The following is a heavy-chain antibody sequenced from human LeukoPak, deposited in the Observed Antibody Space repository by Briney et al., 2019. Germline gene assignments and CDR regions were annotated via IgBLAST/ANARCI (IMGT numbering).Heavy chain of an antibody. CDR3: ARSKYYFDY. Sequence: SETLSLTCTVSRGSISSDYWSWIRQPPGKGLEWIGYIYYSGTTNYNPSLKSRVTMSVDTSKKQFSLRLSSVTAADTAVYYCARSKYYFDYWAQGTLVTVSS. J-gene: IGHJ4*02. V-gene: IGHV4-59*01. D-gene: IGHD2/OR15-2a*01. CDR2: IYYSGTT. CDR1: RGSISSDY.